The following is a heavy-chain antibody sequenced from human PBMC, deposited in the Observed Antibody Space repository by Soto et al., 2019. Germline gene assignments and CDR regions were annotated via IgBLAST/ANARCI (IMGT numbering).Heavy chain of an antibody. J-gene: IGHJ4*02. CDR2: ISGSGGST. D-gene: IGHD3-9*01. CDR3: AKENQRVRYFDWPPGYFDY. Sequence: GGSLRLSCAASGFTFSSYAMSWVRQAPGKGLEWVSAISGSGGSTYYADSVKGRFTISRDNSKNTLYLQMNSLRAEDTAVYYCAKENQRVRYFDWPPGYFDYWGQGTLVTVSS. CDR1: GFTFSSYA. V-gene: IGHV3-23*01.